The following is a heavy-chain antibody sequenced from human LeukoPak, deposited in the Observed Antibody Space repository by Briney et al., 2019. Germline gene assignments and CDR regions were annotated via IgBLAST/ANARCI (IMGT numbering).Heavy chain of an antibody. CDR2: IYYSGST. CDR1: GGSISSSSYY. J-gene: IGHJ3*02. Sequence: SETLSLTCTVSGGSISSSSYYWGWIRQPPGKGLEWIGSIYYSGSTYYNPSLKSRVTISVDTSKNQFSLKLSSVTAADTAVYYCARPTNWNDGDGGAFDIWGQGTMVTVSS. D-gene: IGHD1-1*01. CDR3: ARPTNWNDGDGGAFDI. V-gene: IGHV4-39*01.